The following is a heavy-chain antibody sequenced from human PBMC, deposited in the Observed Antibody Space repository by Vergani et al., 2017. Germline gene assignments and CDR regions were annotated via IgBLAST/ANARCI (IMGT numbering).Heavy chain of an antibody. J-gene: IGHJ3*02. CDR3: ARDRSGWYTDAFDI. D-gene: IGHD6-19*01. Sequence: QVQLVQSGAEVKKPGASVKVSCKASGYTFTSYYIHWVRQAPGQGLEWMGWINTNTGNPTYAQGFTGRFVFSLDTSVSAAYLQISSLKAEDTAVYYCARDRSGWYTDAFDIWGQGTMVTVSS. CDR1: GYTFTSYY. V-gene: IGHV7-4-1*02. CDR2: INTNTGNP.